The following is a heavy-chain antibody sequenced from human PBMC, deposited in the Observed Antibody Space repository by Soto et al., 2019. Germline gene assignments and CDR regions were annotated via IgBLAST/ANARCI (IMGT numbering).Heavy chain of an antibody. CDR2: IGTAGDT. CDR1: GFTFSSYD. V-gene: IGHV3-13*01. Sequence: PGGSLRLSCAASGFTFSSYDMHWVRQATGKGLEWVSAIGTAGDTYYPGSVKGRFTISRENAKNSLYLQMNSLRAEDTAVYYCARDCSSTSCYEEDATYGMDVWGQGTTVTVSS. CDR3: ARDCSSTSCYEEDATYGMDV. J-gene: IGHJ6*02. D-gene: IGHD2-2*01.